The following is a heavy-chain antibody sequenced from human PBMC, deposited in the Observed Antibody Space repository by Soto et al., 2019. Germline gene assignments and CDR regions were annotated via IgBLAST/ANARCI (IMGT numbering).Heavy chain of an antibody. CDR1: GGSISSNVYY. CDR2: LYYSGSS. Sequence: SETLSLTRTVSGGSISSNVYYWDWIRQPPGKGLEWIGSLYYSGSSYYNPSLKSRVTISVDTSKNQFSLKLNSVTAADTAVYYCAGGLRYFDPWGQGTLVTVSS. J-gene: IGHJ5*02. V-gene: IGHV4-39*01. CDR3: AGGLRYFDP. D-gene: IGHD3-9*01.